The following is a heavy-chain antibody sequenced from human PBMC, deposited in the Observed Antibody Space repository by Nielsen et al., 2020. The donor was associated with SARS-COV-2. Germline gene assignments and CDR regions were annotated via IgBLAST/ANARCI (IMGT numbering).Heavy chain of an antibody. V-gene: IGHV1-3*01. Sequence: ASVKVSCKTSGYTFTSFAIHWVRQAPGQSLEWMGWINAGNGNTKYSQKFQGRVTMTRDTSANTAYMELSSLSSEDTAVYCCARITPSSGWDYWGQGTLVTVSS. CDR2: INAGNGNT. J-gene: IGHJ4*02. CDR1: GYTFTSFA. CDR3: ARITPSSGWDY. D-gene: IGHD6-19*01.